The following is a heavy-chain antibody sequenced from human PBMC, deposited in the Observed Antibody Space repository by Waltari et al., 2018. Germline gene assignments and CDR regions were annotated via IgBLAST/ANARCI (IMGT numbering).Heavy chain of an antibody. J-gene: IGHJ3*02. D-gene: IGHD3-3*01. CDR1: GFTFSSYA. CDR2: ISYDGINK. CDR3: ARGLRFLEWLFGAFDI. V-gene: IGHV3-30-3*01. Sequence: QVQLVESGGGVVQPGRSLRLSCAASGFTFSSYAMHWVRQAPGKGLEWVAVISYDGINKYYADSVKGRFTISRDNSKNTLYLQMNSLRAEDTAVYYCARGLRFLEWLFGAFDIWGQGTMVTVSS.